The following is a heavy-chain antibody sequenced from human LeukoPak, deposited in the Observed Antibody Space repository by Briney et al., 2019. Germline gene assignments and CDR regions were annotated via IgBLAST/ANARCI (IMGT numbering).Heavy chain of an antibody. V-gene: IGHV3-23*01. CDR2: ISGSGGST. Sequence: GGSPRLSCAASGFTFSSYAMSWVRQAPGKGLEWVSAISGSGGSTYYADSVKGRFTISRDNSKNTLYLQMNSLRAEDTAVYYCAKDDRYCSSTSCSLGAFDIWGQGTMVTVSS. CDR1: GFTFSSYA. D-gene: IGHD2-2*01. J-gene: IGHJ3*02. CDR3: AKDDRYCSSTSCSLGAFDI.